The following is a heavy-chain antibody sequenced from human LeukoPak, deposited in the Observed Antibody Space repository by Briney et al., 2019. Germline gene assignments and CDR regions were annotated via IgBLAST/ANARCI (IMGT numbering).Heavy chain of an antibody. CDR1: GFTFSSYA. CDR3: TKATSSDYRAFHY. J-gene: IGHJ4*02. Sequence: PGGSLRLSCAASGFTFSSYAMSWVRQAPGKGLEWVSAISGSGGSTYYADSVKGRFTISRDNSKNTLYLQMNSLRAEDTAVYYCTKATSSDYRAFHYWGQGTLVTVSS. D-gene: IGHD3-22*01. CDR2: ISGSGGST. V-gene: IGHV3-23*01.